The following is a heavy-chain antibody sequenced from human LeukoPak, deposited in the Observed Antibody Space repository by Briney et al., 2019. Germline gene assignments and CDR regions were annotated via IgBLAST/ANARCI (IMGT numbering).Heavy chain of an antibody. Sequence: ASVKVSCKASGYTFTGYYMHWVRQAPGQGLEWMGRINPSSGGTNYAQKFQGRVTMTRDTSISTAYMELSRLRSDDTAVYYCARVRSSSWTTFDYWGQGTLVTVSS. V-gene: IGHV1-2*06. D-gene: IGHD6-13*01. CDR3: ARVRSSSWTTFDY. CDR1: GYTFTGYY. J-gene: IGHJ4*02. CDR2: INPSSGGT.